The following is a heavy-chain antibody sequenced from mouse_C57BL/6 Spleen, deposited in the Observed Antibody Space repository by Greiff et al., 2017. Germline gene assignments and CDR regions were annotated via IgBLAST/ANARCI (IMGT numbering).Heavy chain of an antibody. CDR2: ISYDGSN. J-gene: IGHJ1*03. V-gene: IGHV3-6*01. CDR1: GYSITSGYY. Sequence: ESGPGLVKPSQSLSLTCSVTGYSITSGYYWNWIRQFPGNKLEWMGYISYDGSNNYNPSLKNRISITRDKSKNQFFLKLNSVTTEDTATYYCARAPMVTTGFWYFDVWGTGTTVTVSS. CDR3: ARAPMVTTGFWYFDV. D-gene: IGHD2-2*01.